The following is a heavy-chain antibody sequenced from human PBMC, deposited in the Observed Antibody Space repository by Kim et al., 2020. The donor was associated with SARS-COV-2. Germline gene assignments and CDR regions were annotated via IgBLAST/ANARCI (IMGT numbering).Heavy chain of an antibody. Sequence: GGSLRLSCAASGFTVSNNYMNWVRQTPGKGLEWVAVIYGAGSTYYADYAKGRFIIFSDNSKNTLDLQNNSMKNQDTAVYSGSRGLSAGQWPIYYYYCMD. CDR3: SRGLSAGQWPIYYYYCMD. D-gene: IGHD6-19*01. J-gene: IGHJ6*01. V-gene: IGHV3-66*01. CDR2: IYGAGST. CDR1: GFTVSNNY.